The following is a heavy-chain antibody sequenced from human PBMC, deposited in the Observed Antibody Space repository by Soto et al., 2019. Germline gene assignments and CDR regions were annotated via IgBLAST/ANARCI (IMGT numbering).Heavy chain of an antibody. V-gene: IGHV3-23*01. CDR1: GVTFSSYA. D-gene: IGHD3-22*01. J-gene: IGHJ4*02. CDR3: AKDAPGYYDSSGYSFDY. CDR2: ISGSGGST. Sequence: XGSLILSCSAAGVTFSSYAMSWVRQAPGRGLEWVSAISGSGGSTYYADSVKGRFTISRDNSKNTLYLQMNSLRAEDTAVYYCAKDAPGYYDSSGYSFDYWGQGTLVTVSS.